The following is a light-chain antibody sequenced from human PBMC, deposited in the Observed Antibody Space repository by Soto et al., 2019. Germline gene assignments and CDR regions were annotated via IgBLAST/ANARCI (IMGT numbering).Light chain of an antibody. Sequence: EIVMTQSPATLSVSPGERATLSCRANQSVSSNLAWYQQKPGQAPRLLISGASTRATGIPDRFSGSGSGTEFTLTISSLQSEDFAVYYCQQYNEWPITFGQGTRLEIK. CDR2: GAS. CDR3: QQYNEWPIT. V-gene: IGKV3-15*01. J-gene: IGKJ5*01. CDR1: QSVSSN.